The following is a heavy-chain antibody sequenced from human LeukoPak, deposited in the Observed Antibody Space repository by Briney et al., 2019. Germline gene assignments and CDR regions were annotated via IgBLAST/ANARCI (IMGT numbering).Heavy chain of an antibody. CDR1: GYTFTSYD. Sequence: SVKVSCKASGYTFTSYDLNWVRPPTAQGREGMGWMNPTSCNPGYPPQFQGRVTITRNTSISTAYMELSSLRSEDSAVYNCARGLEAAVVPCAMSWQHRYCYYYYYMDVWGKGTTVTVSS. D-gene: IGHD2-2*01. CDR3: ARGLEAAVVPCAMSWQHRYCYYYYYMDV. CDR2: MNPTSCNP. V-gene: IGHV1-8*03. J-gene: IGHJ6*03.